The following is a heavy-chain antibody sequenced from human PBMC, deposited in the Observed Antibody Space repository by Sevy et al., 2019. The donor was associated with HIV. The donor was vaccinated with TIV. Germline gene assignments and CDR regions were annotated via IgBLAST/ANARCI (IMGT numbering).Heavy chain of an antibody. CDR3: AKDIGRSGYYPDY. D-gene: IGHD3-22*01. CDR2: ISDSGAST. Sequence: GGSLRLSCTASGFTFNSYAMSWVRQAPGEGLEWVSAISDSGASTYYADSVKGRFTISRDNSKNMLFLQMNSLRAEDTAVYYCAKDIGRSGYYPDYWGQGTLVTVSS. J-gene: IGHJ4*02. V-gene: IGHV3-23*01. CDR1: GFTFNSYA.